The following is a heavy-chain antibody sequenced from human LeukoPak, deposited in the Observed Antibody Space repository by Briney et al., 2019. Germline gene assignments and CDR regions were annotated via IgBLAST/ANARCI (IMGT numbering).Heavy chain of an antibody. CDR1: GGTFSSYA. D-gene: IGHD3-10*01. CDR2: ITPIFGTA. V-gene: IGHV1-69*13. CDR3: AAGLTLYGSGSFDY. Sequence: GASVKVSCKASGGTFSSYAISWVRQAPGQGLEWMGGITPIFGTANYAQKFQGRVTITADESTSTAYMELSSLRSEDTAVYYCAAGLTLYGSGSFDYWGQGTLVTVSS. J-gene: IGHJ4*02.